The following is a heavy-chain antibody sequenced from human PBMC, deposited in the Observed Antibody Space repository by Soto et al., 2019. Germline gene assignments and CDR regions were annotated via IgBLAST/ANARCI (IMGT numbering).Heavy chain of an antibody. CDR3: ARIETLTNNNTRGTDLDF. J-gene: IGHJ4*02. CDR2: IIPVFNAA. D-gene: IGHD3-16*01. CDR1: GGTFGSHT. Sequence: QVQLVQSGAEVKKPGSSVRVSCKVSGGTFGSHTFTWVRQAPGQGLEWMGEIIPVFNAANYAQRFQDRVTITEDRSATTVYLQLTRLTSADTATYYCARIETLTNNNTRGTDLDFWGQGTLVIVSS. V-gene: IGHV1-69*06.